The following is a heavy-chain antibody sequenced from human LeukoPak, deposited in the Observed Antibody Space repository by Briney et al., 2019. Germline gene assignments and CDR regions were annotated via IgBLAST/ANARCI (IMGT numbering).Heavy chain of an antibody. CDR2: ISYDGSNK. Sequence: GGSLRLSCAASGFTFGSYAMHWVRQAPGKGLEWVAVISYDGSNKYYADSVKGRFTISRDNSKNTLYLQMNSLRAEDTAVYYCARDRKSSSSGEWDWGQGTLVTVSS. D-gene: IGHD6-25*01. J-gene: IGHJ4*02. CDR1: GFTFGSYA. CDR3: ARDRKSSSSGEWD. V-gene: IGHV3-30-3*01.